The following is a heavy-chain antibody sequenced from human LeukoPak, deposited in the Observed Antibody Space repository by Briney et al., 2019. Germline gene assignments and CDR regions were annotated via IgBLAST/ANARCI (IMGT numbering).Heavy chain of an antibody. V-gene: IGHV1-69*05. Sequence: SVKVSCKASGGTFSSYAISWVRQAPGQGLEWMGGIIPIFGTANYAQKFQGRVTMTRNTSISTAYMELSSLRSEDTAVYYCARVVRQFDPWGQGTLVTVSS. J-gene: IGHJ5*02. CDR1: GGTFSSYA. CDR2: IIPIFGTA. D-gene: IGHD1-26*01. CDR3: ARVVRQFDP.